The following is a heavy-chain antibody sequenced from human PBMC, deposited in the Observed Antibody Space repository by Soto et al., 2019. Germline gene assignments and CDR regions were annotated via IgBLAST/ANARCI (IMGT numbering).Heavy chain of an antibody. V-gene: IGHV1-46*01. CDR3: ARELHPSGQPYYYYYYGMDV. Sequence: GASVKVSCKASGYTFTSYYMHWVRQAPGQGLEWMGIINPSGGSTSYAQKYQGRVTMTRDTSTSTVYMELSSLRSEDTAVYYCARELHPSGQPYYYYYYGMDVWGQGTTVTVSS. CDR2: INPSGGST. D-gene: IGHD3-3*01. J-gene: IGHJ6*02. CDR1: GYTFTSYY.